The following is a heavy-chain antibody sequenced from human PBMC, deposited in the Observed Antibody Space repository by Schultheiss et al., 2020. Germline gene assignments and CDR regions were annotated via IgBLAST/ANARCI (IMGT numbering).Heavy chain of an antibody. CDR1: GGSFSGYY. J-gene: IGHJ2*01. D-gene: IGHD3-16*02. Sequence: SQTLSLTCAVYGGSFSGYYWSWIRQPPGKGLEWIGSIYYSGSTYYNPSLKSRVTISVDTSKNQFSLKLSSVTAADTAVYYCARRLYDYVWGSYRAAGGYFDLWGRGTLVTVSS. CDR2: IYYSGST. CDR3: ARRLYDYVWGSYRAAGGYFDL. V-gene: IGHV4-34*01.